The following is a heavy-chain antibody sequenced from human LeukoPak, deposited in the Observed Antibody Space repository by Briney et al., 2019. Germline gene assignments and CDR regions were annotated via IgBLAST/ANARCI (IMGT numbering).Heavy chain of an antibody. J-gene: IGHJ4*02. D-gene: IGHD2-21*01. CDR3: ARDTPGFGGDDFDY. V-gene: IGHV3-30*02. CDR1: GFTFSNYG. CDR2: IQSDGSGE. Sequence: RGSLRLSCAASGFTFSNYGIHWVREAPGTGLKWVAFIQSDGSGEYYADSVKGRFTVSRENSKNTLYLQMNILRVEDTAIYYCARDTPGFGGDDFDYWGQGTLVIVS.